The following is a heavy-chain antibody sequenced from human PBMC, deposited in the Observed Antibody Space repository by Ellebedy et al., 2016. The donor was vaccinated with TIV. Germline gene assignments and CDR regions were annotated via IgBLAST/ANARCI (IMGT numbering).Heavy chain of an antibody. V-gene: IGHV1-3*01. Sequence: AASVKVSCKASGDTITRYAIHWVRQAPGQRPEWMGWINGGNGDPSYSQKFQGRVTLTRDTSASTAYMELSSLRFDDTAVYYCARTSDSSTYYQYYYGVDVWGQGTTVTVSS. J-gene: IGHJ6*02. CDR1: GDTITRYA. D-gene: IGHD3-22*01. CDR3: ARTSDSSTYYQYYYGVDV. CDR2: INGGNGDP.